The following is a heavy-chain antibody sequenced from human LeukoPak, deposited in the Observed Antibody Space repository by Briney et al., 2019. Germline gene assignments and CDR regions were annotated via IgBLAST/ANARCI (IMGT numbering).Heavy chain of an antibody. V-gene: IGHV1-24*01. CDR3: ATLEAGYYGSGSVYFDY. J-gene: IGHJ4*02. CDR2: FDPEDGET. CDR1: GYTLTELS. D-gene: IGHD3-10*01. Sequence: ASVKVSCKVSGYTLTELSMHWVRQAPGKGLEWMGGFDPEDGETIYAQKFQGRVTMTEDTSTDTAYMELSSLRSEDTAVFYCATLEAGYYGSGSVYFDYWGQGTLVTVSS.